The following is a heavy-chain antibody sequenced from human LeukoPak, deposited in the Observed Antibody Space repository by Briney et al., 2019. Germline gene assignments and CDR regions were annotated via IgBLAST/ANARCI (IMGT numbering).Heavy chain of an antibody. D-gene: IGHD6-19*01. J-gene: IGHJ4*02. CDR2: ISYDGSNK. CDR1: GFTFSSYA. CDR3: ARDRLLQWLVQGYFDY. V-gene: IGHV3-30*04. Sequence: GGSLRLSCAASGFTFSSYAMHWVRQAPGKGLEWVAVISYDGSNKYYADSVKGRFTISRDNSKNTQYLQMNSLRAEDTAVYYCARDRLLQWLVQGYFDYWGQGTLVTVSS.